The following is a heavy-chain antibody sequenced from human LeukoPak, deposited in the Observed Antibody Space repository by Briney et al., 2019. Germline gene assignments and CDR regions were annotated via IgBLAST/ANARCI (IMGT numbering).Heavy chain of an antibody. CDR3: ARAYCSGDSCYLAAFDI. CDR1: GFTFSSYS. J-gene: IGHJ3*02. D-gene: IGHD2-15*01. V-gene: IGHV3-48*04. Sequence: AGGSLRLSCAASGFTFSSYSMNWVRQAPGKGLEWVSYISSSSSTLYYAGSVKGRFTISRDNAKNSLYLQMNSLRAEDTAVHYCARAYCSGDSCYLAAFDIWGQGTMVTVSS. CDR2: ISSSSSTL.